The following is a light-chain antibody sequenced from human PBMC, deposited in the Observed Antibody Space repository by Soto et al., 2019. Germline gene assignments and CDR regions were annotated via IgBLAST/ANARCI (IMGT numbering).Light chain of an antibody. CDR1: QSISSW. V-gene: IGKV1-5*01. CDR3: QQYNSYPYT. Sequence: DIQMTQSPSTLSASVGDRVTITCRASQSISSWLAWYQQKPGKAPKLLSYDASSLESGVPSWFSGSGSGTEFTLTISSLQPDDFATYYCQQYNSYPYTFGQGTKLEIK. CDR2: DAS. J-gene: IGKJ2*01.